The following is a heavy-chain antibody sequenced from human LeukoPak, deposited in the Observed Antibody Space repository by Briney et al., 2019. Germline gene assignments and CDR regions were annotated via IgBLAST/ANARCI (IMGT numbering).Heavy chain of an antibody. J-gene: IGHJ1*01. CDR2: VGPTGTQT. CDR1: GFTFSTFV. CDR3: AQDRAWIQFWS. D-gene: IGHD5-18*01. V-gene: IGHV3-23*01. Sequence: PGGSLRLSCAASGFTFSTFVVNCVPHAPGKGLEWVSGVGPTGTQTYYAESVKGWFAISRDNSKNILYLQINTLRAEDTAVYYCAQDRAWIQFWSWGQGTLVTVSS.